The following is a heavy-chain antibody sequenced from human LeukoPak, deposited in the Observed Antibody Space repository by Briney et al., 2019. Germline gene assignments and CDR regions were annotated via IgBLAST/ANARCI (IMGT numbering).Heavy chain of an antibody. CDR2: IYNSGST. D-gene: IGHD4-11*01. CDR1: GGSISGYY. CDR3: ARDGLQGSIL. Sequence: SETLSLTCTVSGGSISGYYWSWIQQPPGKGLEWIGYIYNSGSTTYNSSLKSRVTISVDTSNSQFSLRLRSVTAADTAMYYCARDGLQGSILWGQGTLVTVST. J-gene: IGHJ4*02. V-gene: IGHV4-59*01.